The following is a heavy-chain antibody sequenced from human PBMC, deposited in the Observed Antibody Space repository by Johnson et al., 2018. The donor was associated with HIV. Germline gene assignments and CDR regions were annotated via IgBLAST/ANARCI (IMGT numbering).Heavy chain of an antibody. CDR3: ARGVLLWFRELSSLNDAFDI. D-gene: IGHD3-10*01. CDR1: GFTVSSNY. V-gene: IGHV3-66*01. Sequence: MQLVESGGGLVQPGGSLRLSCAASGFTVSSNYMSWVRQAPGKGLEWVSVIYSGGSTYYADSVKGRFTISRDNSKTTLDLQMNSLRAEDTVVYYCARGVLLWFRELSSLNDAFDIWGQGTMVTVSS. J-gene: IGHJ3*02. CDR2: IYSGGST.